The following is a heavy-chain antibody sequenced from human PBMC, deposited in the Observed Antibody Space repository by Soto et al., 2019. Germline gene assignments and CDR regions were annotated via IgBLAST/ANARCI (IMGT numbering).Heavy chain of an antibody. CDR3: ARLASLLQPSDY. J-gene: IGHJ4*02. D-gene: IGHD2-2*01. V-gene: IGHV5-51*07. CDR2: IFPRDSDT. Sequence: GNSLKIPVQASGYKITSDWIDSVHQMPGIGLEYMGLIFPRDSDTRYDSSFEGQVTISSDRSLATAYLQWTGLKASDTVVYFCARLASLLQPSDYWGQGTPVTVSA. CDR1: GYKITSDW.